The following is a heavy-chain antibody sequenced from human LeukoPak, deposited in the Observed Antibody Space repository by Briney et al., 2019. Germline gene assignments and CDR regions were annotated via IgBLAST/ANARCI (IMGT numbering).Heavy chain of an antibody. CDR2: IRYDGNNK. V-gene: IGHV3-30*02. Sequence: GGSLRLSCAASGFTFSTYGMHWVRQAPGKGLEWVAFIRYDGNNKYYADSVKGRFTISRDNSKNTLFLQMNSLRAEDTAVYYCAKVSRAYCGGDCYKYFQLWGQGTLVTVSS. J-gene: IGHJ1*01. CDR1: GFTFSTYG. D-gene: IGHD2-21*02. CDR3: AKVSRAYCGGDCYKYFQL.